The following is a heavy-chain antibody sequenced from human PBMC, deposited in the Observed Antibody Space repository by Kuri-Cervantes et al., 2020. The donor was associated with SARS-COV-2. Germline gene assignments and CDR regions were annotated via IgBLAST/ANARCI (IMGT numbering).Heavy chain of an antibody. CDR1: GYTFTVRY. CDR3: SRSQGGGNLNNYPYYYSLDV. D-gene: IGHD3-16*01. CDR2: LNPKNGVT. J-gene: IGHJ6*01. V-gene: IGHV1-2*02. Sequence: ASAKVSCKASGYTFTVRYIHWVRQAPGQGREWMGWLNPKNGVTNSAQKLQGRVTMTRDTSIDTFYMELTSLTSDDTAVYHGSRSQGGGNLNNYPYYYSLDVWGQGTTVTVSS.